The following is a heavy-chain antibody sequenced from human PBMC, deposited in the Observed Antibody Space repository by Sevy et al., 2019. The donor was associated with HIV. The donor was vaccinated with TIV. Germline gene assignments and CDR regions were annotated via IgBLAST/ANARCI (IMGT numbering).Heavy chain of an antibody. CDR2: IYYSGST. CDR1: GGSVSSGSYY. Sequence: SETLSLTCTVSGGSVSSGSYYWGWIRQPPGKGLEWIGYIYYSGSTNYNPSLKSRVTISVDTSKNQFSLKLSSVTAADTAVYYCARVGATFYYYGMDVWGQWTTVTVSS. CDR3: ARVGATFYYYGMDV. J-gene: IGHJ6*02. V-gene: IGHV4-61*01. D-gene: IGHD1-26*01.